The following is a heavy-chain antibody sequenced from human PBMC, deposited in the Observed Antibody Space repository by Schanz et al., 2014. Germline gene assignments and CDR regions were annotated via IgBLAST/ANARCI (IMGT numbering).Heavy chain of an antibody. Sequence: QVQLVESGGGVVQPGRSLRLSCAASGFTFSSYGMHWVRQAPGKGLEWVAVIWYDGSNKYYADSVKGRFTISRDNSKNTLYLQMNSLRAEDTAVYYCAKEKRDCSSTSCSYYFDYWGQGTLVTVSS. V-gene: IGHV3-33*06. CDR3: AKEKRDCSSTSCSYYFDY. J-gene: IGHJ4*02. D-gene: IGHD2-2*01. CDR2: IWYDGSNK. CDR1: GFTFSSYG.